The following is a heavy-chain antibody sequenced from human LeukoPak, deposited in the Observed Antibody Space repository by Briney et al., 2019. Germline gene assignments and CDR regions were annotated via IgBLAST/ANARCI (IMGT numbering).Heavy chain of an antibody. V-gene: IGHV4-34*01. CDR2: INHSGST. D-gene: IGHD2-2*01. CDR1: VGSFSGYY. CDR3: ARDPTLYCSSTSCYSGWFDP. J-gene: IGHJ5*02. Sequence: SETLSLTCAVYVGSFSGYYWSWIRQPPGKGLEWIGEINHSGSTNYNPSLKSRVTISVDTSKNQFSLKLSSVTAADTAVYYCARDPTLYCSSTSCYSGWFDPWGQGTLVTVSS.